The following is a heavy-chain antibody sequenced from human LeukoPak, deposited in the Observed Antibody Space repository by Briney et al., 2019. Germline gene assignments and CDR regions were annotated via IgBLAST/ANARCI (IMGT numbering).Heavy chain of an antibody. CDR2: ISAYNGNT. V-gene: IGHV1-18*01. CDR1: GYTFTSYG. CDR3: ARDPHSSGYYYDMNYYYYGMDV. Sequence: ASGKVSCKASGYTFTSYGISWVRQAPGQGLEWMGWISAYNGNTNYAQKLQGRVTMTTDTSTSTAYMELRSLRSDDTAVYYCARDPHSSGYYYDMNYYYYGMDVWGQGTTVTVSS. D-gene: IGHD3-22*01. J-gene: IGHJ6*02.